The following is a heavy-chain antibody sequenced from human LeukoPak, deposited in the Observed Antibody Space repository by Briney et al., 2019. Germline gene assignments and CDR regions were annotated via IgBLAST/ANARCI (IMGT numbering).Heavy chain of an antibody. CDR2: IYYSGST. CDR1: GGSISSYY. Sequence: SETLSLTCTVSGGSISSYYWSWIRQPPGKGLEWIGYIYYSGSTNYNPSLKSRVTISVDTSKNQFSLKLSSVTAADTAVYYCASLGPLVGATMPGEASDAFDIWGQGTMVTVSS. J-gene: IGHJ3*02. D-gene: IGHD1-26*01. V-gene: IGHV4-59*01. CDR3: ASLGPLVGATMPGEASDAFDI.